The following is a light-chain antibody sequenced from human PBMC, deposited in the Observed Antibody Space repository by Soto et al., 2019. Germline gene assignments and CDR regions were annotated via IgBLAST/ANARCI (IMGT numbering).Light chain of an antibody. J-gene: IGLJ3*02. CDR1: SSDVGAYNY. CDR2: EVS. Sequence: QSALTQPPSASGSPGQSVTISCTGTSSDVGAYNYVSWYQQCPGKAPKLMIYEVSKRPSGVPDRFSGSKSGKTASLTVSGLQPEDEADYYCTSYAGNNIWVFGGGTKLTVL. CDR3: TSYAGNNIWV. V-gene: IGLV2-8*01.